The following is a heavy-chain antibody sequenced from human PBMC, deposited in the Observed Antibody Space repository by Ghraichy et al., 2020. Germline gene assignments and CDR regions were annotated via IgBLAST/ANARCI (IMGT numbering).Heavy chain of an antibody. CDR1: GGSVSSGSYY. V-gene: IGHV4-61*01. Sequence: SETLSLTCTVSGGSVSSGSYYWSWIRQPPGKGLEWIGYIYYSGSTNYNPFLKSRVTISVDTSKNQFSLKLSSVTAADTAVYYCARTRPGDCTNGVCYTGSSGWYFDYWGQGTLVTVSS. CDR3: ARTRPGDCTNGVCYTGSSGWYFDY. J-gene: IGHJ4*02. D-gene: IGHD2-8*01. CDR2: IYYSGST.